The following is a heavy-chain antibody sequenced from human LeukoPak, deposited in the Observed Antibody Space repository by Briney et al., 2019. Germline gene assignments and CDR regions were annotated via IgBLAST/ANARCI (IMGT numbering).Heavy chain of an antibody. V-gene: IGHV4-34*01. CDR3: ARHHSRYYYNIHPFFDY. J-gene: IGHJ4*02. CDR1: GGSFSGYY. Sequence: SETLSLTCAVYGGSFSGYYWSWIRQPPGKGLEWIGEINHSGSTNYNPSLKSRVTISVDTSKNQFSLKLSSVTAADTAVYYCARHHSRYYYNIHPFFDYWGQGTLVTVSS. D-gene: IGHD2/OR15-2a*01. CDR2: INHSGST.